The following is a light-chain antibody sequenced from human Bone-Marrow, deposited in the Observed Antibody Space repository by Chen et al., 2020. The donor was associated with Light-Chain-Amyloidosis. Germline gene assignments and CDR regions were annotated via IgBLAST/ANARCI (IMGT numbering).Light chain of an antibody. CDR1: SSDVGDDNH. Sequence: QSALTQPASVSGPPRPTITISCTGTSSDVGDDNHVSWYQQHPDKAPKLMIYEVTNRPSWVPDRFSGSKSDDTASLTISGLQTEDEADYFCSSYTITNTLVFGSGTRVTVL. V-gene: IGLV2-14*01. J-gene: IGLJ1*01. CDR2: EVT. CDR3: SSYTITNTLV.